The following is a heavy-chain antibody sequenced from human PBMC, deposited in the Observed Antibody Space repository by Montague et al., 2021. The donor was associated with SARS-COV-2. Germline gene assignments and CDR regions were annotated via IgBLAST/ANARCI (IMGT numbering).Heavy chain of an antibody. J-gene: IGHJ6*03. D-gene: IGHD3-10*01. Sequence: SETLSLTRAVYGGSFSGYHWNWIRQHPGKGLEWIGEINHGGITNYNPSLKSRLTISADTSKNQFSLKLTSVAAADTAVYYCARLRDGVVPSPILGVGPYYSYYFIDVWGKGTTVTVSS. CDR1: GGSFSGYH. V-gene: IGHV4-34*01. CDR3: ARLRDGVVPSPILGVGPYYSYYFIDV. CDR2: INHGGIT.